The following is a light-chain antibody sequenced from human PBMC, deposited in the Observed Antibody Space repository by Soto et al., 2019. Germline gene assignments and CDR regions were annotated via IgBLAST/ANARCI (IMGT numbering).Light chain of an antibody. CDR3: CSSGGSPTYV. Sequence: QSVLTQPPSVSGAPGQRVTLSCTGNSSNLGAGYDVHWYQQLPGAAPKLVIFGNRNRPSGVPERFSGSKSGTSASLAITGLQAEDEADYYCCSSGGSPTYVFGTGTKLTVL. V-gene: IGLV1-40*01. J-gene: IGLJ1*01. CDR2: GNR. CDR1: SSNLGAGYD.